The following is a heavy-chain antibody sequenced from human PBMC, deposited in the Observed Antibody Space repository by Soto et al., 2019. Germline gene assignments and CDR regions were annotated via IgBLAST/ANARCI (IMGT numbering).Heavy chain of an antibody. CDR1: GFTFSSYA. Sequence: GGSLRLSCAASGFTFSSYAMSWVRQAPGKGLVWVSRINSDGSSTSYADSVKGRFTISRDNAKNTLYLQMNSLRAEDTAVYYCAREGIRSPLYYWGQGTLVTVSS. J-gene: IGHJ4*02. D-gene: IGHD4-17*01. V-gene: IGHV3-74*01. CDR2: INSDGSST. CDR3: AREGIRSPLYY.